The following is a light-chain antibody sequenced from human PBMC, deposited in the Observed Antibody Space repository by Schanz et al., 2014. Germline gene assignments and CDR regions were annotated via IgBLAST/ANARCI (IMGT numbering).Light chain of an antibody. Sequence: EIVMTQFPATLSVSPGESATLSCRASQSVGSNLAWYQQIPGQAPRLLIFGASTRATGIPARFSGSGSGTEFTLTISSLEPEDFAVYYCHQRSNWPLTFGGGTNVEI. J-gene: IGKJ4*01. CDR3: HQRSNWPLT. V-gene: IGKV3-15*01. CDR2: GAS. CDR1: QSVGSN.